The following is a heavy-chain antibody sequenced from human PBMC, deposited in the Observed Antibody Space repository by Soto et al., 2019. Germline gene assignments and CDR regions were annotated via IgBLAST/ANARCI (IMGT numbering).Heavy chain of an antibody. CDR2: IRSKANSYAT. D-gene: IGHD6-19*01. J-gene: IGHJ4*02. CDR1: GFTFSGSD. CDR3: TLSPVAATGNDY. Sequence: EVQLVESGGGLVQPGGSLKLSCAASGFTFSGSDMHWVRQASGKGLEWVGRIRSKANSYATAYAASVKGRFTISRDDSKNTAYLQMNSLKTEDTAVYYCTLSPVAATGNDYWGQGTLVTVSS. V-gene: IGHV3-73*01.